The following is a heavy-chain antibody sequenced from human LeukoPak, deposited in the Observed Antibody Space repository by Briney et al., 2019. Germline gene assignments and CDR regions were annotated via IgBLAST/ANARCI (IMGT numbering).Heavy chain of an antibody. V-gene: IGHV5-51*01. J-gene: IGHJ4*02. CDR1: GYSFTTSW. Sequence: GESLKISCKASGYSFTTSWIGWVRQMPGKGRELMGIIYPGDSDTRYSPSFQGQITISADKSISTAYLQWSSLRASDTAMYYCARPLSGSYYWLDYWGQGTLVTVSS. CDR3: ARPLSGSYYWLDY. CDR2: IYPGDSDT. D-gene: IGHD1-26*01.